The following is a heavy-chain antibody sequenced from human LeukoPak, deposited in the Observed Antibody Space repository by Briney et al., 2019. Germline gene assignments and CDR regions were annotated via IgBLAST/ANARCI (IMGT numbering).Heavy chain of an antibody. J-gene: IGHJ6*03. V-gene: IGHV3-64*01. D-gene: IGHD1-26*01. CDR3: ARVKAGATISDFYYYYMDV. CDR2: ITSNGGNI. CDR1: GFTFSDYT. Sequence: GGSLRLSCAASGFTFSDYTMRWVRQAPGKRLEYVSAITSNGGNIHYANSVKGRFTISRDNSKNSLYLQMGGLRTEDMAVYHCARVKAGATISDFYYYYMDVWGKGTAVTVSS.